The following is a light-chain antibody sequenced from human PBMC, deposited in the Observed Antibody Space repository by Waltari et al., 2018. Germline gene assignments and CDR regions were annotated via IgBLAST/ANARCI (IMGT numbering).Light chain of an antibody. CDR1: QSISSW. J-gene: IGKJ1*01. V-gene: IGKV1-5*03. CDR3: QHYNSYSWT. Sequence: DIQMTQSPSTLSASVGDRVTIACRAGQSISSWLAWNQQKPGKSPKLLIYNASSLETGVPSRFGGSGSGTEFTLTISNLQPDDFATYYCQHYNSYSWTFGQGTKVEIK. CDR2: NAS.